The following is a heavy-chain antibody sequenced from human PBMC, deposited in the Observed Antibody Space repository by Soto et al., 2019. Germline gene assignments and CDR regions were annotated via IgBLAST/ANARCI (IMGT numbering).Heavy chain of an antibody. CDR1: GGSISSYY. CDR3: VGRYGSCFDY. CDR2: IYYSGST. D-gene: IGHD5-18*01. J-gene: IGHJ4*02. Sequence: SETLSLTCTVSGGSISSYYWSWIRQPPGKGLEWIGYIYYSGSTNYNPSLKSRVTISVDTSKNQFSLKLSSVTAADPAAFYCVGRYGSCFDYWGQGTLVTVSS. V-gene: IGHV4-59*08.